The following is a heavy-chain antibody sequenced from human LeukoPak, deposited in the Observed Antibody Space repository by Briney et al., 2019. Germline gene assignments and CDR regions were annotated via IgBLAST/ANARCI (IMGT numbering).Heavy chain of an antibody. Sequence: GGSLRPSCAASGVTFSSYEMYWVRQAPGKGLEWVSYISSSGSTIYYADSVKGRFTISRDNAKNSLYLQMNSLRAEDTAVYYCVCGQTLDDRGGFDYWGQGTLVTVSS. CDR2: ISSSGSTI. CDR3: VCGQTLDDRGGFDY. D-gene: IGHD3-10*01. CDR1: GVTFSSYE. J-gene: IGHJ4*02. V-gene: IGHV3-48*03.